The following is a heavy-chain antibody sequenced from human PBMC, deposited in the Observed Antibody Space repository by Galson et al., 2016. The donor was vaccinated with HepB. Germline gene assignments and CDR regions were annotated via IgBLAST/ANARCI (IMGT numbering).Heavy chain of an antibody. CDR3: ARIHLNALSGRPDAFDV. CDR2: IFWNDEK. D-gene: IGHD1-26*01. Sequence: PALVKPTQTLTLTCSVSGFSLSSARMGVSWIRQPPGKALEWLAQIFWNDEKSYSTSLKSRLTISKDTSKNQVVLSMTNMDPVDTATYYCARIHLNALSGRPDAFDVWGQGTVV. J-gene: IGHJ3*01. V-gene: IGHV2-26*02. CDR1: GFSLSSARMG.